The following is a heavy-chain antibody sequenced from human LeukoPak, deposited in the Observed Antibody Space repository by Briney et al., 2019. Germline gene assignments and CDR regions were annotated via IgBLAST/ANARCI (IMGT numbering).Heavy chain of an antibody. J-gene: IGHJ4*02. V-gene: IGHV1-18*01. CDR2: ISAYNGNT. Sequence: ASVKVSCKASGYTFTTYGISWVRQAPGQGLEWMGWISAYNGNTNYAQSLQGRVTMTTDTSTSTAYMELRSLGSDDTAVYYCARDKNWKPDYWGQGTLVTVSS. D-gene: IGHD1-1*01. CDR1: GYTFTTYG. CDR3: ARDKNWKPDY.